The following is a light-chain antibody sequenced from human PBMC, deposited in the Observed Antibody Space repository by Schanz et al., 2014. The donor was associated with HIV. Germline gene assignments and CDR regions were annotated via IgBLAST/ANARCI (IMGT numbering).Light chain of an antibody. J-gene: IGKJ1*01. Sequence: DIQMTQSPSSLSASVGDRVTITCRASQSISRFLNWYQQKPGKAPKLLIYATSNFQSGVPSRFSGSGSGTDFTLTISSLQPEDFATYYCQQSYSTWTFGQGTKVEIK. V-gene: IGKV1-39*01. CDR2: ATS. CDR1: QSISRF. CDR3: QQSYSTWT.